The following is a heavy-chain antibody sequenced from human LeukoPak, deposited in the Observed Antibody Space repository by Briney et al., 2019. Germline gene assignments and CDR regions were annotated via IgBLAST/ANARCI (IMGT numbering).Heavy chain of an antibody. CDR2: IYYSGST. CDR1: GGSISSHY. D-gene: IGHD3-3*01. V-gene: IGHV4-59*11. Sequence: SETLSLTCTVSGGSISSHYWSWIRQPPGKGLEWIGYIYYSGSTNYNPSLNSRVTISVDTTKNQFSLKLSSVTAADTAVYYCARLERLFYYMDVWDKGTTVTVSS. CDR3: ARLERLFYYMDV. J-gene: IGHJ6*03.